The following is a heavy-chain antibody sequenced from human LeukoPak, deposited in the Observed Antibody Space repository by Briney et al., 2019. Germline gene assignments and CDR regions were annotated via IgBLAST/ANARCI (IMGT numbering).Heavy chain of an antibody. CDR2: INVGNGNT. CDR3: ATRIAAAGLGL. D-gene: IGHD6-13*01. J-gene: IGHJ4*02. V-gene: IGHV1-3*01. Sequence: GASVSVSCKASGYTFTSYAMHWVRQAPGQRREGMGWINVGNGNTKYSQKFQGRVTITRDTSASTAYMELSSLRSEDTAVYYCATRIAAAGLGLWGQGTLVTVSS. CDR1: GYTFTSYA.